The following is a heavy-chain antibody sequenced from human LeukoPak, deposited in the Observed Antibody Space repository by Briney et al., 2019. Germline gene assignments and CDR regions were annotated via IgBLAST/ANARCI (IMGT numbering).Heavy chain of an antibody. CDR3: AKDWRNGYSSDWYSEGYFPH. V-gene: IGHV3-23*01. D-gene: IGHD5-18*01. J-gene: IGHJ1*01. CDR2: ISNSGHST. CDR1: GFIFSSYA. Sequence: GGSLRLSCVGSGFIFSSYAMSWVRQAPGKGLEGVSGISNSGHSTYNADSVKGRFSSTRDNSKNTLYLQMNSLRAEDTAVYYCAKDWRNGYSSDWYSEGYFPHWGQGTLVTVSS.